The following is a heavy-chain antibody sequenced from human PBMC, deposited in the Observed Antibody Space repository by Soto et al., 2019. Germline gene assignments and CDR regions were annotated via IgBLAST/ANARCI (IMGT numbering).Heavy chain of an antibody. D-gene: IGHD6-19*01. CDR3: ARRTVNIRTFYSGLKTHCFDY. J-gene: IGHJ4*02. Sequence: PSETLSLTCAVSGGSISSSSYYWGWIRQPPGKGREGIGSIYYSGSTYYTPSLQSRVAISVDTSKNQFSLKLNSVTAADTAVYYCARRTVNIRTFYSGLKTHCFDYWGQGTLVTVSS. CDR2: IYYSGST. V-gene: IGHV4-39*01. CDR1: GGSISSSSYY.